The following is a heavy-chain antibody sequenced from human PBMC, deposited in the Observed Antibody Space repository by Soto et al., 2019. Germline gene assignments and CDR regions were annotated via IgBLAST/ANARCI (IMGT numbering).Heavy chain of an antibody. V-gene: IGHV3-21*01. Sequence: GGSLRLSCVGSGFIFSSFTMTWVRQAPGMGLQYLSSISKSSSLIYYAYSVRVRFIISSDNSKDSVFLQMYSLRAEDTAMYYCVTGDARVXWGQGTRVTVSX. D-gene: IGHD2-21*02. CDR2: ISKSSSLI. CDR1: GFIFSSFT. J-gene: IGHJ4*02. CDR3: VTGDARVX.